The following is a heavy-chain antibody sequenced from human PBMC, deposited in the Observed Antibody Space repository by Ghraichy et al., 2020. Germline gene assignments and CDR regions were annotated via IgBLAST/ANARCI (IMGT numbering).Heavy chain of an antibody. CDR2: ISNDGSNK. J-gene: IGHJ6*02. CDR1: RITFSNYG. D-gene: IGHD3-3*01. CDR3: AKAAYYDVYGLDA. Sequence: GGSLRLSCAASRITFSNYGMHWVRQAPGKGLEWVAVISNDGSNKYYADSVQGRFTISRDNPKNILYLQMNSLRGEDTDVYYCAKAAYYDVYGLDAWGQATTVTVSS. V-gene: IGHV3-30*18.